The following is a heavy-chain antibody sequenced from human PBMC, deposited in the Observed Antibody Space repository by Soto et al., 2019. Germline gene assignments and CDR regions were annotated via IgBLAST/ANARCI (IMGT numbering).Heavy chain of an antibody. CDR1: GFTFSSYE. CDR3: ARDGGPGYCSGGSCYGYYYGMDV. V-gene: IGHV3-48*03. CDR2: ISSSGSTM. D-gene: IGHD2-15*01. J-gene: IGHJ6*02. Sequence: EVQLVESGGGLVQPGGSLRLSCAASGFTFSSYEMNWVRQAPGKGLEWVSYISSSGSTMYYADSVKGRFTISRDNAKNSLYLQMNSLRAEDTAVYYCARDGGPGYCSGGSCYGYYYGMDVWGQGTTVTVSS.